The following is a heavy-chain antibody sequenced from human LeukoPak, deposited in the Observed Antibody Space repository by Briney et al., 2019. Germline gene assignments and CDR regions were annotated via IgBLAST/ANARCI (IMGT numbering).Heavy chain of an antibody. J-gene: IGHJ4*02. CDR1: GFTFSSYA. CDR2: ISGSGGST. D-gene: IGHD3-22*01. V-gene: IGHV3-23*01. CDR3: AKPLDSSGYYATRGSSIDY. Sequence: PGGSLRLSCAASGFTFSSYAMSWVRQAPGKGLEWVSAISGSGGSTYYADSVKGRLTISRDNSKNTLYLQMNSLRAEDTAVYYCAKPLDSSGYYATRGSSIDYWGQGTLVTVSS.